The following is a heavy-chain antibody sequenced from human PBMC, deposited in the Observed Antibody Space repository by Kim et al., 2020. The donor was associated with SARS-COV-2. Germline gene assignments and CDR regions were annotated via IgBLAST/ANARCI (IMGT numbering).Heavy chain of an antibody. D-gene: IGHD3-10*01. V-gene: IGHV3-23*01. J-gene: IGHJ5*02. CDR2: IRGRGGGT. CDR1: GFTFSDYA. CDR3: AKLKTMVKGVNCFDP. Sequence: GGSLRLSCAAFGFTFSDYAMTWVRQAPGKGLEWVSAIRGRGGGTYYADFVKGRFTISRDISKNTLYLQMNSLRAEDTALYYCAKLKTMVKGVNCFDPWGQETLVTVPS.